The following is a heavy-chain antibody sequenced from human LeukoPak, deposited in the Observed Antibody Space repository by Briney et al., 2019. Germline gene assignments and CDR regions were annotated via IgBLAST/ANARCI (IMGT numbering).Heavy chain of an antibody. CDR1: GGSISSSSYY. Sequence: PSETLSLTCTVSGGSISSSSYYWGWIRQPPGKGLEWIGSIYYSGSTYYNPSLKSRVTISVDTSKNQFSLKLSSVTAADTAVYYCARTSGSSSWYNYYYYYMDVWGKGTTVTVSS. CDR2: IYYSGST. CDR3: ARTSGSSSWYNYYYYYMDV. V-gene: IGHV4-39*07. D-gene: IGHD6-13*01. J-gene: IGHJ6*03.